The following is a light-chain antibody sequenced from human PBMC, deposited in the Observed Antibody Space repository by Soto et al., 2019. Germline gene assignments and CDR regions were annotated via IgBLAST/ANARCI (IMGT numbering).Light chain of an antibody. CDR1: QDISNH. CDR3: QQFGNPMYT. CDR2: VAS. Sequence: DIQMTQSPSSLSASVGDSVTITCQASQDISNHLNWYQQKPGKAPKLLIYVASNLERGVPSRFSGSGSGTDFTFNISSLQPEDFATCFCQQFGNPMYTFGQGTKLEIK. J-gene: IGKJ2*01. V-gene: IGKV1-33*01.